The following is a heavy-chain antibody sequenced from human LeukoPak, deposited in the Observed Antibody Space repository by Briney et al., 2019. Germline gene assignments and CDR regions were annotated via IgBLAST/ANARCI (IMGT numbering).Heavy chain of an antibody. CDR3: ASRKLGNDY. Sequence: SETLSLTCTVSSVSLTNYYWSWIRQPPGKGLEWIGYIYYTGTSYNPSLKSRVTISADTSKNQFSLNLSSVTAADTAVYYCASRKLGNDYWGQGTLVTVSS. CDR1: SVSLTNYY. D-gene: IGHD7-27*01. J-gene: IGHJ4*02. CDR2: IYYTGT. V-gene: IGHV4-59*01.